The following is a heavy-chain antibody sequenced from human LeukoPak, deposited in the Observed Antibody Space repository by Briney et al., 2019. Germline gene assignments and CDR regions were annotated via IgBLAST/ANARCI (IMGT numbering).Heavy chain of an antibody. V-gene: IGHV1-69*04. CDR3: ARDVGRELGGY. D-gene: IGHD7-27*01. J-gene: IGHJ4*02. Sequence: ASVKVSCKASGGTFSSYTISWVRQAPGQGLEWMGRIIPILGIANYAQKFQGRVTITADKSTSTAYMELSSLRAEDTAVYYCARDVGRELGGYWGQGTLVTVSS. CDR1: GGTFSSYT. CDR2: IIPILGIA.